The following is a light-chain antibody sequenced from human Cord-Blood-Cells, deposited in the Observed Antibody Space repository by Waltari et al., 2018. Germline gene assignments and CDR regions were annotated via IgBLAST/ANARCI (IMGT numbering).Light chain of an antibody. CDR3: CSYAGSSTWV. Sequence: QSALTPPASVSGSPGQSITIPCTGTSSDVGSYNLVSWYQQHPGKAPKRMIYEGSKRPSGVSNRFSGSKSGNTASLTISGLQAEDEADYYCCSYAGSSTWVFGGGTKLTVL. V-gene: IGLV2-23*01. J-gene: IGLJ3*02. CDR2: EGS. CDR1: SSDVGSYNL.